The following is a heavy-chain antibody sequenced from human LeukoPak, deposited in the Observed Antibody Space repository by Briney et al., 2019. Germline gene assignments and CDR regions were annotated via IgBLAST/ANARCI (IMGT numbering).Heavy chain of an antibody. V-gene: IGHV1-24*01. CDR1: GNSLIESS. D-gene: IGHD6-13*01. CDR2: FDPEDGET. J-gene: IGHJ5*02. CDR3: ATRSSSLAAAGLYNWLDP. Sequence: EASVKVSCRVSGNSLIESSMHWVRQAPGKGLEWMGGFDPEDGETIYAQKFQGRVTMTEDRRTDTAYMELSSLRPEDTAVYYCATRSSSLAAAGLYNWLDPWGQGTLVTVSS.